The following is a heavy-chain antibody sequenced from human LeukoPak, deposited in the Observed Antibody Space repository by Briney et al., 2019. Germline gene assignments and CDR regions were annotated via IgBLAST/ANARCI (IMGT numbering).Heavy chain of an antibody. Sequence: SVKVSCKASGGTFSSYAISWVRQAPGQGLEWMGGIIPIFGTANYAQKFQGRVTITTDESTSTAYMELSSLRSEDTAVYYCARSVGYCSSTSCPPPGYSDYWGQGTLVTVSS. D-gene: IGHD2-2*01. CDR2: IIPIFGTA. V-gene: IGHV1-69*05. J-gene: IGHJ4*02. CDR3: ARSVGYCSSTSCPPPGYSDY. CDR1: GGTFSSYA.